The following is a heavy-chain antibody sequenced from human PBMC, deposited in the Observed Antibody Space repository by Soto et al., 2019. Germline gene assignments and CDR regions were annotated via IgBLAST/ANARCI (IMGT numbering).Heavy chain of an antibody. CDR2: INPNGDRT. CDR3: AREGATAAKMFDY. CDR1: GYTFSNYY. J-gene: IGHJ4*02. V-gene: IGHV1-46*01. D-gene: IGHD2-2*01. Sequence: AASVKVSCKASGYTFSNYYMHWVRQAPGQGLEWMAAINPNGDRTYYAQKFQGRLTMTRDTSTSTVYMELSSLRSEDTAVYFCAREGATAAKMFDYWGQGTLVTVSS.